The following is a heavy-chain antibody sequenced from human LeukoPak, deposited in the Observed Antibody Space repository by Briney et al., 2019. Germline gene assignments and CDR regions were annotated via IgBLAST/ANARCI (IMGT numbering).Heavy chain of an antibody. J-gene: IGHJ4*02. CDR3: ARAETVWASDYDNNGYYDY. Sequence: ASVKVSCKASGYPFTTYTMNWVRQAPGQGLEWMGWINTNTGSPTYAQAFTGRFVFSLDTFVSTAFLQINSLRAEDTAVYFCARAETVWASDYDNNGYYDYWGQGTLVTVSS. CDR1: GYPFTTYT. V-gene: IGHV7-4-1*02. CDR2: INTNTGSP. D-gene: IGHD3-22*01.